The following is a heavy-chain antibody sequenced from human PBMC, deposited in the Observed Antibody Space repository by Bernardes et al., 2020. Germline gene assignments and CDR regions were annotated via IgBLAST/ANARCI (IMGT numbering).Heavy chain of an antibody. CDR2: ISYDGSNK. D-gene: IGHD3-22*01. V-gene: IGHV3-30-3*01. CDR1: GFTFSSYA. J-gene: IGHJ4*02. CDR3: ARWFRMAPDY. Sequence: GGSLRLSCAASGFTFSSYAMHWVRQAPGKGLEWVAVISYDGSNKYYADSVKGRFTISRDNSKNTLYLQMNSLRAEDTAVYYCARWFRMAPDYWGQGTLVTVSS.